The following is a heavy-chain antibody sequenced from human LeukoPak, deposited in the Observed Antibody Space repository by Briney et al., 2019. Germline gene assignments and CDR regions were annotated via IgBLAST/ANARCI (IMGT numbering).Heavy chain of an antibody. D-gene: IGHD3-22*01. CDR3: ARALYYYDSSATSDYYYYMDV. V-gene: IGHV4-59*01. CDR2: IYYSGST. CDR1: GGSISSYY. J-gene: IGHJ6*03. Sequence: SSETLCLTCTVSGGSISSYYWSWIRQPPGKGLEWIGYIYYSGSTNYNPSLKSRVTISVDTSKNQFSLKLSSVTAADTAVYYCARALYYYDSSATSDYYYYMDVWGKGTTVTVSS.